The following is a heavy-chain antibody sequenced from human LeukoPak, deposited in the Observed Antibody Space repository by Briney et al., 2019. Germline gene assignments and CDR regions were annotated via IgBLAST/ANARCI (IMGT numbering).Heavy chain of an antibody. Sequence: GRSLRLSCAASGFTFSSYAMRWVRQAPGRGLEWVAVISYDGSNKYYADSVKGRSTISRDNSKNTLYLQMNSLRAEDTAVYYCARDGITYSSSWYDRPDYWGQGTLVTVSS. CDR1: GFTFSSYA. CDR2: ISYDGSNK. CDR3: ARDGITYSSSWYDRPDY. J-gene: IGHJ4*02. V-gene: IGHV3-30-3*01. D-gene: IGHD6-13*01.